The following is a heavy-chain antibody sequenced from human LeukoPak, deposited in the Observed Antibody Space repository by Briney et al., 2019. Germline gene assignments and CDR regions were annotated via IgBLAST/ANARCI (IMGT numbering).Heavy chain of an antibody. CDR2: IYTSGST. V-gene: IGHV4-4*07. CDR1: GGSISSYY. D-gene: IGHD5-12*01. Sequence: SETLSLTCTVSGGSISSYYWSWIRQPAGKGLEWIGRIYTSGSTNYNPSLKSRVTISVDKSKNQFSLKLSSVTAADTAVYYCASGYSGCAPFDYWGQGTLVTVSS. CDR3: ASGYSGCAPFDY. J-gene: IGHJ4*02.